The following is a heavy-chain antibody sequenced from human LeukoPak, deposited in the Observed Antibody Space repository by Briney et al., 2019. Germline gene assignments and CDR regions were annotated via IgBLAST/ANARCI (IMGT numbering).Heavy chain of an antibody. CDR2: ISYDGSNK. J-gene: IGHJ6*02. CDR3: AKSSPTIPLGMDV. V-gene: IGHV3-30*18. CDR1: GFTFSSYG. Sequence: PGGSLRLSCAASGFTFSSYGMHWVRQAPGKGLEWVAVISYDGSNKYYADSVKGRFTISRDNSKNTLYLQMNSLRAEDTAAYYCAKSSPTIPLGMDVWGQGTTVTVSS. D-gene: IGHD5-12*01.